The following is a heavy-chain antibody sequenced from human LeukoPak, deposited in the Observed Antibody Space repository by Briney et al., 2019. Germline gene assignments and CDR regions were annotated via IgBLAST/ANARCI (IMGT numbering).Heavy chain of an antibody. CDR1: GGSISSSSYY. CDR3: AREPRGYCTNGVCGAFDI. D-gene: IGHD2-8*01. V-gene: IGHV4-61*01. CDR2: IYYSGST. J-gene: IGHJ3*02. Sequence: SETLSLTCTVSGGSISSSSYYWSWIRQPPGKGLEWIGYIYYSGSTNYNPSLKSRVTISVDTSKNQFSLKLSSVTAADTAVYYCAREPRGYCTNGVCGAFDIWGQGTMVTVSS.